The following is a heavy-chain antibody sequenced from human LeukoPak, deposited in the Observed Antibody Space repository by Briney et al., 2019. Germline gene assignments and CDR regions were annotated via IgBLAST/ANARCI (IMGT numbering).Heavy chain of an antibody. J-gene: IGHJ3*02. Sequence: SETLSLTCSVSGVSVSTYYWSWIRQPPGKGLEWIGYIYYNGNTHFNPSLKSRVTISIDMSKNQFSLRLNSVTAADTAIYYCARYYYDSSDFDAFDIWGQGTLVTVSS. CDR3: ARYYYDSSDFDAFDI. V-gene: IGHV4-59*02. CDR2: IYYNGNT. D-gene: IGHD3-22*01. CDR1: GVSVSTYY.